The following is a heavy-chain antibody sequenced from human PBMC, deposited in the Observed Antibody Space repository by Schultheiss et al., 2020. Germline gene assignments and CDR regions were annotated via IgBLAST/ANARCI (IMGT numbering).Heavy chain of an antibody. CDR2: ISSSGTTR. J-gene: IGHJ4*02. CDR3: ARVHGDYVPLDY. CDR1: GFTFSSYE. V-gene: IGHV3-48*03. D-gene: IGHD4-17*01. Sequence: GGSLRLSCAASGFTFSSYEMNWVRQAPGKGLEWVSYISSSGTTRYYADSVKGRFTISRDNAKKSLYLQMNGLRVEDTAVYYCARVHGDYVPLDYWGQGTLVTVSS.